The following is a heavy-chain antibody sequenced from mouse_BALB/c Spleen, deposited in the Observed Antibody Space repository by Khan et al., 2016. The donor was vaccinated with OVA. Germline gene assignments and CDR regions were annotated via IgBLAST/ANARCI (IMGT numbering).Heavy chain of an antibody. Sequence: EVQLQESGPGLVKPSQSLSLTCTVTGYSITSDYAWNWIRQFPGNKLEWMGYISYSGRTSYNPSLKSRIPITRDKSKNQFFLQLNSVTTEDTATYYCARSVTITTLVATDFDYWGQGTTLTVSS. V-gene: IGHV3-2*02. CDR2: ISYSGRT. J-gene: IGHJ2*01. CDR1: GYSITSDYA. D-gene: IGHD1-1*01. CDR3: ARSVTITTLVATDFDY.